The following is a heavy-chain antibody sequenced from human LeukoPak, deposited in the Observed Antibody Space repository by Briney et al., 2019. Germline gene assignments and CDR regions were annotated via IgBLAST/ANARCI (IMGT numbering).Heavy chain of an antibody. Sequence: ASVKVSCKASGYTSATHTISWVRQAPGQGLEWMGWISAYNGNANYAQKLQGRITMTTDRSTSTVYMELTSLTYDDSAIYYCTRGGWTGMGAYWGQGTLVTVSS. J-gene: IGHJ4*02. CDR2: ISAYNGNA. CDR1: GYTSATHT. V-gene: IGHV1-18*04. CDR3: TRGGWTGMGAY. D-gene: IGHD3/OR15-3a*01.